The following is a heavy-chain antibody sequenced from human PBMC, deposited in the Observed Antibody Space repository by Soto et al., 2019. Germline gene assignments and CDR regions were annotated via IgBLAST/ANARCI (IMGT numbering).Heavy chain of an antibody. D-gene: IGHD1-7*01. CDR2: IYNSGGT. J-gene: IGHJ3*02. V-gene: IGHV4-59*01. CDR3: ARERVETIDI. CDR1: GDSIRSYY. Sequence: QVQLQESGPGLVKPSETLSLTCTVSGDSIRSYYWTWIRQTPGKGLEWIGYIYNSGGTNYNPSLKSRVTISADTSKNQFSLKVSSVTAADTAVYYCARERVETIDIWGQGTMVTVSS.